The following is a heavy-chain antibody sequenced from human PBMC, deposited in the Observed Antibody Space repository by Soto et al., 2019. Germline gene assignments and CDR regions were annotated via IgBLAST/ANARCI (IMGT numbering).Heavy chain of an antibody. CDR1: GFTFSSHR. Sequence: GGSLRLSCAASGFTFSSHRMHWVRQDPRKGLVWAARIKSDGSSTAYADFVEGRFTISRDNAKNTLYLQMTSLRVEDTAVYYCARDRPEVLNPTDHPMFDYWGQGTLVTVSS. CDR2: IKSDGSST. V-gene: IGHV3-74*01. D-gene: IGHD6-6*01. CDR3: ARDRPEVLNPTDHPMFDY. J-gene: IGHJ4*02.